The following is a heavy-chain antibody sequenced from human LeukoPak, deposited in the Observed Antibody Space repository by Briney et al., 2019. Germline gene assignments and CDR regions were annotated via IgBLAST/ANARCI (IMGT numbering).Heavy chain of an antibody. CDR2: ISGSGGST. CDR1: GFTFDDYA. V-gene: IGHV3-23*01. CDR3: AAIERKDY. Sequence: GGSLRLSCAASGFTFDDYAMHWVRQAPGKGLEWVSAISGSGGSTYYADSVKGRFTISRDNSKNTLYLQMNSLRAEDTAVYYCAAIERKDYWGQGTLVTVSS. D-gene: IGHD1-1*01. J-gene: IGHJ4*02.